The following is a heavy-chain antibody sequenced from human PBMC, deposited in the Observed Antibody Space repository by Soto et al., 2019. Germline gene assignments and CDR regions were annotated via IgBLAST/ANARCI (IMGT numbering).Heavy chain of an antibody. CDR2: ISAYNGNT. V-gene: IGHV1-18*01. Sequence: ASVKVSCKASGYTFTSYGISWVRQAPGQGLEWMGWISAYNGNTNYAQKLQGRVTMTTDTSTSTAYMELRSLRSDDTAVYYCAREPSQVYCSSTSCDPYYYYYGMDVWGQGTTVTVSS. D-gene: IGHD2-2*01. CDR1: GYTFTSYG. J-gene: IGHJ6*02. CDR3: AREPSQVYCSSTSCDPYYYYYGMDV.